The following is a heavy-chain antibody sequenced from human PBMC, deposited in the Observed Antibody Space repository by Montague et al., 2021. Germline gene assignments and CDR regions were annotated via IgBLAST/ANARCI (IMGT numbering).Heavy chain of an antibody. Sequence: SLRLSCAASGFTFDDFAMHWVRQVPGKGLEWVSLIFGEGYDTKYADSVKGRFTISRDNSRNSLYLQMDSPKPEDSALYFCSKGRDAPDYYAMDVWGQGTTVTVS. CDR2: IFGEGYDT. CDR1: GFTFDDFA. CDR3: SKGRDAPDYYAMDV. D-gene: IGHD3-10*01. J-gene: IGHJ6*02. V-gene: IGHV3-43*02.